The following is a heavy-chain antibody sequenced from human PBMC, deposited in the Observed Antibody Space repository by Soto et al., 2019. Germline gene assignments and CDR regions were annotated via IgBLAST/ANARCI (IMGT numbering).Heavy chain of an antibody. V-gene: IGHV1-2*02. Sequence: ASVKVSCKASGYTFTGYYMHWVRQAPGQGLEWMGWINPNSGGTNYAQKFQGRVTITRDTSISTAYMELSRLRSDDTAVYYCARDPNYAYYYYGMDVWGQGTTVTVSS. CDR3: ARDPNYAYYYYGMDV. D-gene: IGHD1-7*01. J-gene: IGHJ6*02. CDR1: GYTFTGYY. CDR2: INPNSGGT.